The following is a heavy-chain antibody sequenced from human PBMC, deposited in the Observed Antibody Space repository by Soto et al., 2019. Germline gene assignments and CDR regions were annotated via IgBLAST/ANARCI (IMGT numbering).Heavy chain of an antibody. CDR1: GFTFSIYW. Sequence: GGSLRLSCAASGFTFSIYWMHWVRQAPGKGLVWVSRINSDGSSTNYADSVKGRFTISRDNAKNTLYLQMNSLRAEDTAVYYCARLRCSGGTCYSEIDYWGQGTLVTVPS. CDR2: INSDGSST. CDR3: ARLRCSGGTCYSEIDY. V-gene: IGHV3-74*01. D-gene: IGHD2-15*01. J-gene: IGHJ4*02.